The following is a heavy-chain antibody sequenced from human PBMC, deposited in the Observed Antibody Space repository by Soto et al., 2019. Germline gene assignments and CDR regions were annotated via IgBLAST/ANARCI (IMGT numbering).Heavy chain of an antibody. Sequence: SETLSLTCTVSGGSISSYYWSWIRQPPGKGLEWIGYIYYSGSTNYNPSLKSRVTMSVDTSKNQFSLRLSSVTAADTAVYYSARGREWFSFDPWGQGTLVTVSS. CDR2: IYYSGST. D-gene: IGHD3-3*01. J-gene: IGHJ5*02. CDR3: ARGREWFSFDP. CDR1: GGSISSYY. V-gene: IGHV4-59*08.